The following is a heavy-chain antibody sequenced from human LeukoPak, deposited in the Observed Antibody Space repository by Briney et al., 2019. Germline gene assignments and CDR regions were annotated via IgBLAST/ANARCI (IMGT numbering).Heavy chain of an antibody. CDR3: ARSSYGGPHYFDY. Sequence: SETLSLTCTVSGGSISSGDYYWSWIRQPPGKGLEWIGYIYYSGSTYYNPSLKSRVTISVDTPKNQFSLKLSSVTAADTAVYYCARSSYGGPHYFDYWGQGTLVTVSS. CDR1: GGSISSGDYY. V-gene: IGHV4-30-4*01. D-gene: IGHD1-26*01. CDR2: IYYSGST. J-gene: IGHJ4*02.